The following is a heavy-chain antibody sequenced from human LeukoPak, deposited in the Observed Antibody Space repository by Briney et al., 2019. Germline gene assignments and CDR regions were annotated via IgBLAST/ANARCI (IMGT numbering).Heavy chain of an antibody. V-gene: IGHV3-20*04. J-gene: IGHJ3*02. CDR2: INWNSGST. CDR3: ARAKDCGSTTCPFDI. CDR1: AFTFHDYG. D-gene: IGHD2-2*01. Sequence: GEALRLSCAASAFTFHDYGMSWVRQAPGKGLEWVSGINWNSGSTAYGDSVKGRFTISRDNGKNSLYLQMNSLRVEDTALYYCARAKDCGSTTCPFDIWGQGTMVTVSS.